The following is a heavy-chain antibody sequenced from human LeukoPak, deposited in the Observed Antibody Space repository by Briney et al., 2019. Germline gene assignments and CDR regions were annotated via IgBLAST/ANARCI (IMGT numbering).Heavy chain of an antibody. J-gene: IGHJ4*02. CDR2: ISNSGSST. V-gene: IGHV3-23*01. Sequence: GGSLRLSCAASGFTFSNYAISWVRQAPGKGLEWVSAISNSGSSTYYADSVKGRFTVSRDNSKNTLYLQMNTLRAEDTDLYYCAKETDYYVSGSFSPAVDYWGQGTLVTVSS. CDR1: GFTFSNYA. CDR3: AKETDYYVSGSFSPAVDY. D-gene: IGHD3-10*01.